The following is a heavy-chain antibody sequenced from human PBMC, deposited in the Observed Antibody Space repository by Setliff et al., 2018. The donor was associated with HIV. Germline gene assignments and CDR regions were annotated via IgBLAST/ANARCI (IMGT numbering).Heavy chain of an antibody. CDR3: ARGVTSSNWFGP. D-gene: IGHD2-2*01. CDR2: IDNSGNT. V-gene: IGHV4-59*01. J-gene: IGHJ5*02. Sequence: SETLSLTCAVSGVSISAYFWSWIRQSPEKGLEWIGYIDNSGNTNYSPSLKSRITISRDTSKNQFSLKLNSVTAADAAVYYCARGVTSSNWFGPWGQGTLVTVSS. CDR1: GVSISAYF.